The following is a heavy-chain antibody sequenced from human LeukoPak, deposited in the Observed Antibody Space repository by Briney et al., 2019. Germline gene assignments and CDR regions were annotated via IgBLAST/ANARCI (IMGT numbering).Heavy chain of an antibody. Sequence: ASVKVSCKASGYTFTSYGISWVRQAPGQGLEWMGWISAYNGNTNYAQKFQGRVTITADESTSTAYMELSSLRSEDTAVYYCARRIRYPNEFMDYWGQGTLVTVSS. V-gene: IGHV1-18*01. CDR1: GYTFTSYG. D-gene: IGHD1-1*01. CDR2: ISAYNGNT. J-gene: IGHJ4*02. CDR3: ARRIRYPNEFMDY.